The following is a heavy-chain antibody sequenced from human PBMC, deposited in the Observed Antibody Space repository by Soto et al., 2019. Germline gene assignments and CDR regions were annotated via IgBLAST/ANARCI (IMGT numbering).Heavy chain of an antibody. Sequence: SQTLPLTCAISGDSVSSDNAVWNWLRQSPSRGLEWLGRTYYRSKWYHDYPASMKSRITISPDSSKNVFSLHLSSVTPEDTAVYYCARGTRIAVPGPWGQGSLVTVCS. CDR1: GDSVSSDNAV. CDR3: ARGTRIAVPGP. CDR2: TYYRSKWYH. V-gene: IGHV6-1*01. D-gene: IGHD6-19*01. J-gene: IGHJ5*02.